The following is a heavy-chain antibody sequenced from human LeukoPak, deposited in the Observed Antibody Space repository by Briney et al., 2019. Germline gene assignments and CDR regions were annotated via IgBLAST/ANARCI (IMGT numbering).Heavy chain of an antibody. V-gene: IGHV4-39*01. CDR1: GGSISSSSYY. D-gene: IGHD3-22*01. CDR3: ARGVTMIVVVIHDWYFDL. J-gene: IGHJ2*01. Sequence: SETLSLTCTVSGGSISSSSYYWGWIRQPPGKGLEWIGSIYYTRSTYYDPSLKSRVTISVDTSKNQFSLKLTSVTAADTAVYYCARGVTMIVVVIHDWYFDLWGRGTLVTVSS. CDR2: IYYTRST.